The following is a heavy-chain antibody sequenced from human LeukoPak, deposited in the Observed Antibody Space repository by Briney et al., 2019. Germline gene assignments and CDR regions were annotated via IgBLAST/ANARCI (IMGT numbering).Heavy chain of an antibody. V-gene: IGHV4-39*07. CDR3: ARFGPDYDILTGYFDAFDI. CDR1: GGSLSSGGYY. J-gene: IGHJ3*02. D-gene: IGHD3-9*01. CDR2: IYYSGRT. Sequence: SETLSLTCTVSGGSLSSGGYYWGWIRQPPGKGLEWIGSIYYSGRTSYNPSLKSRVTISVDTSKNQFSLKLSSVTAADTAVYYCARFGPDYDILTGYFDAFDIWGQGTMVTVSS.